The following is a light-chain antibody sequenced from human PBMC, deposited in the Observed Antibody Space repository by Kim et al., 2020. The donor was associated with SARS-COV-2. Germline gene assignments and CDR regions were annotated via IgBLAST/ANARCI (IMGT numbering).Light chain of an antibody. CDR3: CSYATTSTFV. V-gene: IGLV2-23*02. Sequence: QSALTQPASVSGSPGQSITISCTGTSSDVGNYNLVSWYQQYPGKAPKLMIYEVSKRPSGVSNRFSGSKSGNTASLTISGLQAEDEADYYCCSYATTSTFVFGTGTKVTVL. CDR1: SSDVGNYNL. CDR2: EVS. J-gene: IGLJ1*01.